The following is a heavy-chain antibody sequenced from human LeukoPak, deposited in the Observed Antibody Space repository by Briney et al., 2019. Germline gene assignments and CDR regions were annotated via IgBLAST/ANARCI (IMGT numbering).Heavy chain of an antibody. CDR3: ARLRWFDY. CDR2: IKQDGSEK. CDR1: GFTFSSDW. V-gene: IGHV3-7*01. Sequence: PGGSLRLSCAASGFTFSSDWMSWVRQAPGKGLEWVANIKQDGSEKYYVDSVKGRFTISRDNAKNSLYLQMNSLRAEDTAVYYCARLRWFDYWGQGTLVTVSS. D-gene: IGHD6-13*01. J-gene: IGHJ4*02.